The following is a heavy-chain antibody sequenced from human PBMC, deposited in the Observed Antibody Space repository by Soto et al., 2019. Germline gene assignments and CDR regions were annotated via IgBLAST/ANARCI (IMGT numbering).Heavy chain of an antibody. V-gene: IGHV4-61*01. CDR2: IYYSGST. D-gene: IGHD4-17*01. J-gene: IGHJ6*02. CDR3: ARLQTLLRFGMDV. CDR1: GGSVSSGSYY. Sequence: PSETLSLTCTVSGGSVSSGSYYWSWIRQPPGKGLEWIGYIYYSGSTNYNPSLKSRVTISVDTSKNQFSLKLSSVTAADTAVYYCARLQTLLRFGMDVWGQGTTVTVSS.